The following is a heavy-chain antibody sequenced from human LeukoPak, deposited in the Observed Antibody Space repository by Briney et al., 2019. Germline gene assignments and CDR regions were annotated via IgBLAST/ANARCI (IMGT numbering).Heavy chain of an antibody. V-gene: IGHV4-34*01. D-gene: IGHD2-2*01. CDR3: ARVGPVVVPAAPSYHWFDP. Sequence: SETLSLTCAVYGGSFSGYYWSWLRQPPGKGLEWIGEINHSGSTNYNPSLKSRITITVDTSKNQLSLKLSSVTAADTDVYYCARVGPVVVPAAPSYHWFDPWGQGTLVTVSS. CDR2: INHSGST. J-gene: IGHJ5*02. CDR1: GGSFSGYY.